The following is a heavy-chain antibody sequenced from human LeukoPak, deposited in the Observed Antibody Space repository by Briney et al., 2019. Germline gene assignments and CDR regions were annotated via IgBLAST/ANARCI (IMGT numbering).Heavy chain of an antibody. V-gene: IGHV1-2*02. CDR1: GYTFTGYY. J-gene: IGHJ5*02. D-gene: IGHD6-13*01. CDR2: INPNSGGT. Sequence: ASVKVSCKASGYTFTGYYMHWVRQAPGQGLEWMGWINPNSGGTNYAQKFQGRVTMTRDTSISTAYMELSRLRSDDTAVYYCAGAGRKGIAAAGTVRWFDPWGQGTLVTVSS. CDR3: AGAGRKGIAAAGTVRWFDP.